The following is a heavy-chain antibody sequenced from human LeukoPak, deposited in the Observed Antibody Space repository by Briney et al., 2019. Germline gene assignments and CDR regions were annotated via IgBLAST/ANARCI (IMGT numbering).Heavy chain of an antibody. J-gene: IGHJ4*02. Sequence: PSETLSLTCAVYGGSFSGYYWSWVRQPPGKGLEWIGEINHSGSTNYNPSLKSRVTISVDTSKNHLSLKLSSVTAADTAVYYCARVGVCYDSSGYYPHHFDYWGQGTLVTVSS. V-gene: IGHV4-34*01. D-gene: IGHD3-22*01. CDR1: GGSFSGYY. CDR3: ARVGVCYDSSGYYPHHFDY. CDR2: INHSGST.